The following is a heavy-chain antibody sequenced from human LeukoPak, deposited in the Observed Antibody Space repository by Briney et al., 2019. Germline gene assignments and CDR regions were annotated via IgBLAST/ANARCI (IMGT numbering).Heavy chain of an antibody. CDR2: IYSGGST. D-gene: IGHD3-22*01. Sequence: WGSLRLSCAASGFTVSSNYMSWVRQAPGKGLEWVSVIYSGGSTYYADSVKGRFTISRDNSKNTLYLQMNSLRAEDTAVYYCARPYYYDSSGNPGDYWGQGTLVTVSS. CDR3: ARPYYYDSSGNPGDY. J-gene: IGHJ4*02. CDR1: GFTVSSNY. V-gene: IGHV3-66*02.